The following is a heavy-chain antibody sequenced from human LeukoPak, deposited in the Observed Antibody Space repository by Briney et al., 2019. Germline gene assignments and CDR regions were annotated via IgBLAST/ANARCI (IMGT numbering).Heavy chain of an antibody. CDR2: IKSKTDGGTT. V-gene: IGHV3-15*01. Sequence: GGSLRLSCAASGFTFSNAWMSWVRQAPGKGLEWGGRIKSKTDGGTTDYAAPVKGRFTISRDDSKNTLYLQMNSLKTEDTAVYYCTTILYLEGGDYWGQGTLVTVSS. D-gene: IGHD2-8*01. CDR3: TTILYLEGGDY. CDR1: GFTFSNAW. J-gene: IGHJ4*02.